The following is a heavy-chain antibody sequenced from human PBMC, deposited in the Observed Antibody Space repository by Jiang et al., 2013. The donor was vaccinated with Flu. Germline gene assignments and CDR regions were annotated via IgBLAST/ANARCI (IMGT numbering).Heavy chain of an antibody. V-gene: IGHV4-59*01. Sequence: KPSETLSLTCTVSGGSISSYYWSWIRQPPGKGLEWIGYIYYSGSTNYNPSLKSRVTISVDTSKNQFSLKLSSVTAADTAVYYCARDRVEYSSSSRIFDYWGQGTLVTVSS. J-gene: IGHJ4*02. CDR2: IYYSGST. D-gene: IGHD6-6*01. CDR3: ARDRVEYSSSSRIFDY. CDR1: GGSISSYY.